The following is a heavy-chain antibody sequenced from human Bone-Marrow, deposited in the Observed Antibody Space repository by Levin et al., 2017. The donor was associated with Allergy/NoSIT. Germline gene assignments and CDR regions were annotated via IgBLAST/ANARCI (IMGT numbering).Heavy chain of an antibody. CDR2: ISSSSSTI. D-gene: IGHD5-12*01. CDR3: ARDDIVATYGTYLGAEYYFDY. Sequence: GESLKISCAASGFTFSSYSMNWVRQAPGKGLEWVSYISSSSSTIYYADSVKGRFTISRDNAKNSLYLQMNSLRDEDTAVYYCARDDIVATYGTYLGAEYYFDYWGQGTLVTVSS. CDR1: GFTFSSYS. V-gene: IGHV3-48*02. J-gene: IGHJ4*02.